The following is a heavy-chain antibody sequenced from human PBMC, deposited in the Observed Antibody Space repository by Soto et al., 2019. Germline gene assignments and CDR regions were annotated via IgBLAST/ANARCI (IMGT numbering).Heavy chain of an antibody. D-gene: IGHD1-26*01. J-gene: IGHJ6*02. CDR1: GFTFSNYA. V-gene: IGHV3-30-3*01. CDR3: ARVLVGVTLRSSNYGTAL. Sequence: PGGSLRLSCAASGFTFSNYAMHWVRQAPGKGLEWVALISHDGSNKYYADSVKGRFTISRDNSKSTLYLQMDSLRPAETAVYYCARVLVGVTLRSSNYGTALWGQGTTVTVAS. CDR2: ISHDGSNK.